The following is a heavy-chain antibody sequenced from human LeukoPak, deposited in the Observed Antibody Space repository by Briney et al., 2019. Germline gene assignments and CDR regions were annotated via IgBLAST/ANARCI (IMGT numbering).Heavy chain of an antibody. CDR2: VHSGDNS. V-gene: IGHV4-4*07. J-gene: IGHJ6*03. D-gene: IGHD6-13*01. Sequence: PSETLSLTCTVSGGSTSGYYWSWIRQPAGKGLEWIGRVHSGDNSDSIPSLKSRLAMSLDTSTNRFSLKLTSVTAADTAVYYCARGGAHSPSRDYFYHFMDVWGKGTTDTVSS. CDR3: ARGGAHSPSRDYFYHFMDV. CDR1: GGSTSGYY.